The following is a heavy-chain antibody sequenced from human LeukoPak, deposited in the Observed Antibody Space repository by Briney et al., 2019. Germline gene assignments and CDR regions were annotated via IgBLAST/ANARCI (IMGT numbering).Heavy chain of an antibody. V-gene: IGHV4-34*01. CDR2: INHSGST. J-gene: IGHJ4*02. CDR3: ARGADYYDSSGYLYFDY. Sequence: KPGGSLRLSCAASGFTFSDYYMSWIRQPPGKGLEWIGEINHSGSTNYNPSLKSRVTISVDTSKNQFSLKLSSVTAADTAVYYCARGADYYDSSGYLYFDYWGQGTLVTVSS. D-gene: IGHD3-22*01. CDR1: GFTFSDYY.